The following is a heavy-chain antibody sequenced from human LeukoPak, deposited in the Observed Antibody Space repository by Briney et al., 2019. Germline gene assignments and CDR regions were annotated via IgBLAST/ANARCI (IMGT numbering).Heavy chain of an antibody. CDR1: GFTFSSYS. J-gene: IGHJ4*02. CDR2: ISSSSSYI. CDR3: ARALSVVVVVAATEALDY. D-gene: IGHD2-15*01. Sequence: GGCLRLSCAASGFTFSSYSMNWVRQAPGKGLEWVSSISSSSSYIYYADSVKGRFTISRDNAKNSLYLQMNSLRAEDTAVYYCARALSVVVVVAATEALDYWGQGTLVTVSS. V-gene: IGHV3-21*01.